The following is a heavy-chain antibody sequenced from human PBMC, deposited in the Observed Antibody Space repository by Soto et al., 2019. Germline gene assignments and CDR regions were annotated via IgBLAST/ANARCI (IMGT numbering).Heavy chain of an antibody. V-gene: IGHV4-4*07. CDR1: GGSIRGYS. CDR3: ARDNLDQLLFGGGFEP. Sequence: QVQLQASGPRLVQPSETLSLICSVSGGSIRGYSSSWIRPPAGKGLESIGRIYGSGSVDYHPSLKRRVALPVDPSNTLFSRKLSYATGAAPGLNYCARDNLDQLLFGGGFEPWCQGMLVSGSA. D-gene: IGHD3-16*01. CDR2: IYGSGSV. J-gene: IGHJ5*02.